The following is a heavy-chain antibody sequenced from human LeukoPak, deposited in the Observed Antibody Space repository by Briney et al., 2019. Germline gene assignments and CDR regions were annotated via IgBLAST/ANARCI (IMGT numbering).Heavy chain of an antibody. V-gene: IGHV4-59*01. J-gene: IGHJ3*02. CDR3: ARREKGWELHAFDI. CDR1: GGSISSYY. D-gene: IGHD1-26*01. Sequence: SETLSLTCTVSGGSISSYYWSWIRQPPGKGLEWIGYIYYIGGTNYNPSLKSRVTISVDTSKNQFSLKLSSVTAADTAVYYCARREKGWELHAFDIWGQGTMVTVSS. CDR2: IYYIGGT.